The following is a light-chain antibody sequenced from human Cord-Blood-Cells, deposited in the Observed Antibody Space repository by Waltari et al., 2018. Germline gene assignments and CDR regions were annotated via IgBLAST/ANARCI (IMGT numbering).Light chain of an antibody. CDR1: SSDVGGDTY. CDR3: CSYAGSYTYV. V-gene: IGLV2-11*01. J-gene: IGLJ1*01. CDR2: DVS. Sequence: QSALTQPRSVSGSPGQSVTLSCTGTSSDVGGDTYVPWYHQPPGKAPKLMIYDVSKRPSGVPDRFSGSKSGNTASLTISGLQAEDEADYYCCSYAGSYTYVFGTGTKVTVL.